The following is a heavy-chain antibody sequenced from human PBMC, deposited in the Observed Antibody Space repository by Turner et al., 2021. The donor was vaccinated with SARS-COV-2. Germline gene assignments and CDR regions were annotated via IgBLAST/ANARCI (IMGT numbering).Heavy chain of an antibody. CDR3: ARRGDY. D-gene: IGHD3-16*01. J-gene: IGHJ4*02. CDR1: GGSISSYDYY. Sequence: QLQESGQGEVKPSETLSLTCTVSGGSISSYDYYWDWIRQPPGMGLEWIGSMYYSGTTHYNPSLRGRVTISIDTSKNQFSLKVTSVTATDTAVYYCARRGDYWGQGMLVTVSS. V-gene: IGHV4-39*01. CDR2: MYYSGTT.